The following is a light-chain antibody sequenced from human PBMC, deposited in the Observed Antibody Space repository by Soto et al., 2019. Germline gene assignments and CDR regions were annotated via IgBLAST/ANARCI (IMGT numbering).Light chain of an antibody. CDR1: QSVSSN. J-gene: IGKJ1*01. CDR3: QQYNNWRT. Sequence: EIVMTQSPATLSVSPGERATLSCRASQSVSSNLAWYQQQPGQAPRLLIYGASTRATGIPARFSGSGSGTEFTLPISSLQSEDFAVYYCQQYNNWRTFGQRTKVDIK. V-gene: IGKV3-15*01. CDR2: GAS.